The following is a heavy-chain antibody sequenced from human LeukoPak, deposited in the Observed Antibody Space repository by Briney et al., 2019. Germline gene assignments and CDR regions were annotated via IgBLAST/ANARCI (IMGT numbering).Heavy chain of an antibody. CDR3: ARDTGGSDWFDP. CDR2: ISSSGSTI. V-gene: IGHV3-48*03. J-gene: IGHJ5*02. D-gene: IGHD2-8*02. Sequence: SGGSLRLSCAVSGFTFSRYEMNWVRQAPGKGLEWVSYISSSGSTIYYADSVKGRFTISRDNAKNSLYLQMNSLRAEDTAVYYCARDTGGSDWFDPWGQGTLVTVSS. CDR1: GFTFSRYE.